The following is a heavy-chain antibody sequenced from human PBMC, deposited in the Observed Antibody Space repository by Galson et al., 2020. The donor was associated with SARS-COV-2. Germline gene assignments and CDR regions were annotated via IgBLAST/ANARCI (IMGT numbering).Heavy chain of an antibody. J-gene: IGHJ4*02. Sequence: GGSLRLSCAASGFTFSSYAMHWVRQAPGKGLEWVAVISYDGSNKYYADSVKGRFTISRDNSKNTLYLQMNSLRAEDTAVYYCARRQGYCSSTSCEGGTFDYWGQGTLVTVSS. V-gene: IGHV3-30-3*01. CDR3: ARRQGYCSSTSCEGGTFDY. D-gene: IGHD2-2*01. CDR1: GFTFSSYA. CDR2: ISYDGSNK.